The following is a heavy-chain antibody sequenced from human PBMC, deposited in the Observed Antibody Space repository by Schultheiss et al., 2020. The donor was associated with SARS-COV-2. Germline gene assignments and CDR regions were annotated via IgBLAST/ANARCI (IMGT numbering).Heavy chain of an antibody. D-gene: IGHD6-13*01. CDR2: IHSTGNT. Sequence: SETLSLTCSVSGGSINNYYWSWIRQPPGKGLEWIGWIHSTGNTKYNPSLKSRLTMSVDTNKNHFSLRLGSVTAADTAVYYCARDQAIVAAGTGTFVEYFDDWGQGTLVTVSS. V-gene: IGHV4-59*13. CDR1: GGSINNYY. J-gene: IGHJ4*02. CDR3: ARDQAIVAAGTGTFVEYFDD.